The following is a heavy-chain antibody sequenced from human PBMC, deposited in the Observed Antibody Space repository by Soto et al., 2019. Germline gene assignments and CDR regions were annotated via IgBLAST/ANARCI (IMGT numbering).Heavy chain of an antibody. CDR1: GGSISSGYY. V-gene: IGHV4-38-2*01. CDR2: IYHSGTT. CDR3: ARHRGIEYSSSPDYYYYGMDV. D-gene: IGHD6-6*01. Sequence: PSETLSLTCAVSGGSISSGYYWAWIRQPPGKGLEWIGSIYHSGTTYYNPSLKSRVTISVDTSMNQFSLKLSSVTAADTAVYYCARHRGIEYSSSPDYYYYGMDVWGQGTTVTVSS. J-gene: IGHJ6*02.